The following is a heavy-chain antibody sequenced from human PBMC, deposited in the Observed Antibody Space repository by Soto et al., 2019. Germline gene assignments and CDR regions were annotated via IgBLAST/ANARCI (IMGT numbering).Heavy chain of an antibody. CDR2: IYYSGST. V-gene: IGHV4-31*03. CDR1: GGSISSGGYY. Sequence: PSETLSVTGTVSGGSISSGGYYWSWIRQHPGKGLEWIGYIYYSGSTYYNPSLKSRVTISVDTSKNQFSLKLSSVTAADTAVYYCATSGGDEGYCDYWGRGTLVTVSS. CDR3: ATSGGDEGYCDY. J-gene: IGHJ4*02. D-gene: IGHD1-26*01.